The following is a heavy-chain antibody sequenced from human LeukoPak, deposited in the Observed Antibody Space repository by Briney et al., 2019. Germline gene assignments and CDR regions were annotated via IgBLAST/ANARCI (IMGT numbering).Heavy chain of an antibody. D-gene: IGHD3-16*02. CDR2: ISYSGGNT. CDR1: GFTFRDSA. Sequence: GGSLRLSCAASGFTFRDSAMTWVRHVPGKGLEWVSLISYSGGNTYYADSVKGRFTISRDNSENTLSLQMNSLRVEDTARYYCAKDIQLSTWGLGTMVTVSS. CDR3: AKDIQLST. J-gene: IGHJ3*01. V-gene: IGHV3-23*01.